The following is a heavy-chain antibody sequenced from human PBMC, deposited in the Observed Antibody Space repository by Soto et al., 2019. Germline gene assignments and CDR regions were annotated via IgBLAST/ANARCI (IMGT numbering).Heavy chain of an antibody. CDR1: GGSISSYY. Sequence: QVQLQESGPGLVKPSETLSLTCTVSGGSISSYYWGWIRQPPGKGLEWIGYIYSSGSTNYNPSLKSRVPIPATTPNNHFSWKLSSVAAADTAVYYCAGLLLRGPFHFNSWGQGTLVTVSS. J-gene: IGHJ4*02. CDR2: IYSSGST. D-gene: IGHD3-10*01. CDR3: AGLLLRGPFHFNS. V-gene: IGHV4-59*08.